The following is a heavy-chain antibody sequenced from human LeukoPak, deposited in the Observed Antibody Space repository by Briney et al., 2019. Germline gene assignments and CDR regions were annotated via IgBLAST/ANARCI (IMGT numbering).Heavy chain of an antibody. V-gene: IGHV3-11*01. Sequence: PGGSLRLSCAASGFTFRDYDMTWIRQAPGKGLEWVSYISSSDRTIYNAESVKGRFTIFRDNAKNSLYLQMNSLRAEDTAVYYCARAPTYGSGSSFDYWGQGTLVTVSS. CDR1: GFTFRDYD. D-gene: IGHD3-10*01. CDR3: ARAPTYGSGSSFDY. CDR2: ISSSDRTI. J-gene: IGHJ4*02.